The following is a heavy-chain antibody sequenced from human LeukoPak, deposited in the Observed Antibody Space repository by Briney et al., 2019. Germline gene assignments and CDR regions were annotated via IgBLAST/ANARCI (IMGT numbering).Heavy chain of an antibody. Sequence: PSETLSLTCTVSGGSISSSSYYWGWIRRPPGKGLEWIGSIYYSGSTYYNPSLKSRVTISVDTSKNQFSLKLSSVTAADTAVYYCARMVGYSNWVGYWGQGTLVTVSS. V-gene: IGHV4-39*01. CDR1: GGSISSSSYY. CDR3: ARMVGYSNWVGY. D-gene: IGHD4-11*01. CDR2: IYYSGST. J-gene: IGHJ4*02.